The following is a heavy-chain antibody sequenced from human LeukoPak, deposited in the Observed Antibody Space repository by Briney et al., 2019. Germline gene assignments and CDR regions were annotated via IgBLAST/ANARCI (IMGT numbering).Heavy chain of an antibody. CDR2: ISSSGSTI. CDR1: GCTFSSYE. CDR3: ARRTGTTISWFDP. D-gene: IGHD1-7*01. V-gene: IGHV3-48*03. J-gene: IGHJ5*02. Sequence: GRSLRLSCAASGCTFSSYEMHWVPQAPGKGLEWVSYISSSGSTIYYADSVKGRFTISRDNAKNSLYLQMNSLRAEDTAVYYCARRTGTTISWFDPWGQGTLVTVSS.